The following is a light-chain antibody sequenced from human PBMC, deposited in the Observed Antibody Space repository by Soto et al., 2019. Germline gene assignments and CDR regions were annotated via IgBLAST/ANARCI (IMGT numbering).Light chain of an antibody. V-gene: IGKV3-20*01. Sequence: DIVLTQSPGTLSLSPGGRATLSCRASQIVRSNSLAWYQQKPGQPPRLLIYGASNRAPGLPDRCSGSGSGKDFTLTISRLEPDDFAVYYCQQYGSSGTFGQGTKVDIK. J-gene: IGKJ1*01. CDR1: QIVRSNS. CDR2: GAS. CDR3: QQYGSSGT.